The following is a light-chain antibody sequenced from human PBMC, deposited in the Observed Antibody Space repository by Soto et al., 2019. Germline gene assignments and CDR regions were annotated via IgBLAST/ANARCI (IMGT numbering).Light chain of an antibody. J-gene: IGLJ3*02. CDR3: TSYVGNDIWV. CDR2: EVT. CDR1: SSDVGAYNY. V-gene: IGLV2-8*01. Sequence: QSALTQPPSASGSPGQSVTISCTGTSSDVGAYNYVSWYQQYPGKAPKLMIYEVTKRPSGVPDRFSGSKSGNTASLTVSGLRAEDEADYYCTSYVGNDIWVFGGGTQLTVL.